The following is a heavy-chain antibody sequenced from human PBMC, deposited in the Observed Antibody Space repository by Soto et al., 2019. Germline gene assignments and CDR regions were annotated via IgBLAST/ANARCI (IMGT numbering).Heavy chain of an antibody. CDR1: GFTFSGFG. Sequence: QVQLVESGGGVVQPGTSLRLSCEASGFTFSGFGMHWVRQAPGKGLEWVAVIWYDGSKKYYADCVKGRFTISRDNSKNALYLQMNRLRAEDTAVYYWARGRGGSYGGNSAHFDIWGQGTLVTVSS. CDR2: IWYDGSKK. D-gene: IGHD4-17*01. CDR3: ARGRGGSYGGNSAHFDI. V-gene: IGHV3-33*01. J-gene: IGHJ3*02.